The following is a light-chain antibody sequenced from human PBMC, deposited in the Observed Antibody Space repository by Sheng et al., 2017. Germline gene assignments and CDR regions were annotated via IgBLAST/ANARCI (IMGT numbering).Light chain of an antibody. V-gene: IGKV1D-12*01. J-gene: IGKJ5*01. CDR3: QQTHTFPLS. CDR2: AAS. CDR1: AGIGGR. Sequence: QMTQSPSSLSASVGDTVTITCGASAGIGGRLAWYQQKPGQAPNLLIYAASTLQNGVASRFSGSGSGTQFTLTISSLQPEDSATYFCQQTHTFPLSFGQGTRLE.